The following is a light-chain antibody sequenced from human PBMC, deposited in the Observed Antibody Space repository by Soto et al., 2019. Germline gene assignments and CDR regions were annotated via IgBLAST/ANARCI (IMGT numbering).Light chain of an antibody. J-gene: IGKJ2*01. CDR3: QQYNSYSSFT. CDR2: VAS. Sequence: DIQMTQSPSTLSASVGDRVTITCRASQSISSWLAWYQQKPGKAPKVLIYVASSLESGVPSRFSGSGSGTEFTLTISSLQPDDFATYYCQQYNSYSSFTFGQGTKLEIK. V-gene: IGKV1-5*01. CDR1: QSISSW.